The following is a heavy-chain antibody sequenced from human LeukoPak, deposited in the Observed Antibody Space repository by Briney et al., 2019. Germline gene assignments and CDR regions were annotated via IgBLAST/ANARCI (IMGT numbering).Heavy chain of an antibody. CDR3: ARHKSSFPDDAFDI. V-gene: IGHV3-7*01. CDR2: IKADGSEK. Sequence: GGSLRLSCAASGFIFSSYWMSWFRQAPGKGLEWVANIKADGSEKYYVDSLRGRFTISRDNAKNSLFLQMNSLRGEDTSVYYCARHKSSFPDDAFDIWGQGTTVTVSS. CDR1: GFIFSSYW. J-gene: IGHJ3*02. D-gene: IGHD1-26*01.